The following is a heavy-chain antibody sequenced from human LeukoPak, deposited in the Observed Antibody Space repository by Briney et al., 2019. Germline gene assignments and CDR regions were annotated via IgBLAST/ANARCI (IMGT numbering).Heavy chain of an antibody. D-gene: IGHD3-3*01. CDR3: ARETTGYDLDH. V-gene: IGHV3-7*01. Sequence: GGSLRLSCAVSGINFHDYWMTWVRQAPGKGLEWVANINQDGSEKNFVGSVEGRFTISRDNAKNSVFLDMKSLRVEDTAVYYSARETTGYDLDHWGQGALATVSS. J-gene: IGHJ4*02. CDR2: INQDGSEK. CDR1: GINFHDYW.